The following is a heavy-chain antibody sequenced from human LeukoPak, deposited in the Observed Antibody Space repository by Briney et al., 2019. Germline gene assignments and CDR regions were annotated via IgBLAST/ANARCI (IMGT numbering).Heavy chain of an antibody. V-gene: IGHV4-4*07. J-gene: IGHJ4*02. D-gene: IGHD1-26*01. CDR3: ARRVWGSYLTFSCVVY. Sequence: SEPLSLTCTVPGRPISSYYWSWFRQPAGKGLEWIGRIYTGGSTNYNPSLKSRVTMSVDTSKNQFSLKLSSVTAADTAVYYCARRVWGSYLTFSCVVYWGQGTLVTVSS. CDR2: IYTGGST. CDR1: GRPISSYY.